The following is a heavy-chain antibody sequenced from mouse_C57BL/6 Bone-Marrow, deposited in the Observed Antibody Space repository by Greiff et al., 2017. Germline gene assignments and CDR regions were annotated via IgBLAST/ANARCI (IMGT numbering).Heavy chain of an antibody. J-gene: IGHJ3*01. D-gene: IGHD2-4*01. CDR1: GFTFTDSY. Sequence: EVKLMESGGGLVQPGASLRLSCAASGFTFTDSYMSWVRQPPGKAPEWLALIRNKANGYTTEYTASVKGRFTISSDNSQYILYLQMNTLRAEDSATYYCVKARVYYDYVWFAYWGQGTLVTVSA. V-gene: IGHV7-4*01. CDR3: VKARVYYDYVWFAY. CDR2: IRNKANGYTT.